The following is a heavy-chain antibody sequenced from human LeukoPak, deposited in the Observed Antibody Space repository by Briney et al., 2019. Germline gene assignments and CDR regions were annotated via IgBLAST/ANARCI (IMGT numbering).Heavy chain of an antibody. V-gene: IGHV4-34*01. J-gene: IGHJ4*02. CDR2: INHSGST. D-gene: IGHD3-10*01. CDR3: ARVDHGAGSYFAGFDY. Sequence: ASETPSLTCAVYGGSFSGYYWSWIRQPPGKGLEWIGEINHSGSTNYNPSLKSRVTISVDTSKNQFSLKLSSVTAADTAVYYCARVDHGAGSYFAGFDYWGQGTLVTVSS. CDR1: GGSFSGYY.